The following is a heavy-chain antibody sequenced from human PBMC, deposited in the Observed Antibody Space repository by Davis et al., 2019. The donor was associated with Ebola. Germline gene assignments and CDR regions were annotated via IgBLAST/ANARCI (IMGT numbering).Heavy chain of an antibody. CDR2: ISSSSSYI. V-gene: IGHV3-21*05. D-gene: IGHD4-17*01. CDR3: ARGSTHRLRSEFDY. Sequence: GGSLRLSCAASGFTFSSYEMNWVRQAPGKGLEWVSYISSSSSYIYYADSVKGRFTISRDNAKNSLYLQMNSLRAEDTAVYYCARGSTHRLRSEFDYWGQGTLVTVSS. CDR1: GFTFSSYE. J-gene: IGHJ4*02.